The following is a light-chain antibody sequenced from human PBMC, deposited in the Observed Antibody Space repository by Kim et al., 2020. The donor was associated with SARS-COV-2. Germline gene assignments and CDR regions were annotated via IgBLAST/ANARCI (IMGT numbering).Light chain of an antibody. Sequence: SYELTQPPSLSVAPGGTARITCGGSSVGCNSVHWHQQKTGQAPVLVIYYNADRPSGIPERFSGSKSWNTATLIISTVEAGDEADYDCQVWDSSSDHSVFGGGTQLTVL. V-gene: IGLV3-21*04. CDR3: QVWDSSSDHSV. J-gene: IGLJ2*01. CDR2: YNA. CDR1: SVGCNS.